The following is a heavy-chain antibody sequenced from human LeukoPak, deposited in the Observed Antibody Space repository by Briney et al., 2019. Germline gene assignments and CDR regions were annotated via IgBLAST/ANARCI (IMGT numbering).Heavy chain of an antibody. J-gene: IGHJ5*02. CDR2: INPNSGGT. Sequence: GASVKVSCKASGYTFTGYYMHWVRQAPGQGLEWMGWINPNSGGTNYAQKFQGRVTMTRDTSISTAYMELSRLRSDDTAVYYCVRGSAGLGNWFDPWGQGTLVTVSS. D-gene: IGHD6-13*01. CDR1: GYTFTGYY. CDR3: VRGSAGLGNWFDP. V-gene: IGHV1-2*02.